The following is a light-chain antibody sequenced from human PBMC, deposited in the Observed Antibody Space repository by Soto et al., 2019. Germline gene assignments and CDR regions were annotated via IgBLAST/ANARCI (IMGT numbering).Light chain of an antibody. V-gene: IGLV2-11*01. J-gene: IGLJ1*01. CDR2: DVS. Sequence: QSALTQPRSVSGSPGQSVTISCIGTSSDVGVYNYVSWYQQYPGKAPKIMIYDVSKRPSGVPDRFSGSKSDNTASLTISGLQAEDEADYYCCSYAGSYTFVFGIGTRSPS. CDR1: SSDVGVYNY. CDR3: CSYAGSYTFV.